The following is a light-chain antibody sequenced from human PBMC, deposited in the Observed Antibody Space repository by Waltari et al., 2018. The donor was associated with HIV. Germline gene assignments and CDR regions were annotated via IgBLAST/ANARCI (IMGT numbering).Light chain of an antibody. Sequence: QSVLTQPSSASGTPGQTVTIFCSGSSSNVGANIVNWYQQLPGTAPKLLIYNTDQWSSGVPDLFSGSKSGTSASLAVSGLQPEDEADYYCATWDDNLNGLLFGGRTKLTVL. V-gene: IGLV1-44*01. CDR2: NTD. J-gene: IGLJ2*01. CDR3: ATWDDNLNGLL. CDR1: SSNVGANI.